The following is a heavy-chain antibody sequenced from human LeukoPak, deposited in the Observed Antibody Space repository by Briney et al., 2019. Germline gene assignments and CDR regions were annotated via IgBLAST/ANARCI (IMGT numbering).Heavy chain of an antibody. Sequence: PSETLSLTCTVSGGSISSGGYYWSWIRQPPGKGLEWIVYIYHSGSTYYNPSLKSRVTISVDRSKNQFSLKLSSVTAADTAVYYCARVSLVRGAPDYYFDYWGQGTLVTVSS. CDR2: IYHSGST. V-gene: IGHV4-30-2*01. CDR1: GGSISSGGYY. J-gene: IGHJ4*02. D-gene: IGHD3-10*01. CDR3: ARVSLVRGAPDYYFDY.